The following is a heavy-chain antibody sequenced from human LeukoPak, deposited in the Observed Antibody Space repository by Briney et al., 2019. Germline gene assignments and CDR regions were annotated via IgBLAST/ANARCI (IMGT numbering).Heavy chain of an antibody. CDR3: ARELIAAAALDV. CDR1: GYTFTGYY. V-gene: IGHV1-46*01. Sequence: ASVKVSCRASGYTFTGYYMHWVRQAPGQGLEWMGIINPSGGTTSYAQKFQGRVTMTRDTSTSTVYMELSSLRSEDTAVCYCARELIAAAALDVWGRGTTVTVSS. CDR2: INPSGGTT. D-gene: IGHD6-13*01. J-gene: IGHJ6*04.